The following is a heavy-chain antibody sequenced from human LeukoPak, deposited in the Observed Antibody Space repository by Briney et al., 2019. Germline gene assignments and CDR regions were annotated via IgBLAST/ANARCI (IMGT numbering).Heavy chain of an antibody. CDR2: INPSGSNT. Sequence: ASVKVSCKASGYTFTNYYMHWVRQAPGQGLEWMGIINPSGSNTSYAQKFRGRVTMTRDTSTSTVYMELSSLRSEDTAVYYCARSGSSTSCPRDYWGQGTLVTVAS. J-gene: IGHJ4*02. D-gene: IGHD2-2*01. V-gene: IGHV1-46*01. CDR1: GYTFTNYY. CDR3: ARSGSSTSCPRDY.